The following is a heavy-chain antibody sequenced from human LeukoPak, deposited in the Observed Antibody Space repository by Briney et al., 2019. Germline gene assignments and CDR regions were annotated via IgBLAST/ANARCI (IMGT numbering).Heavy chain of an antibody. CDR3: AKFSPTPLLNYYYYGMDV. J-gene: IGHJ6*02. V-gene: IGHV3-23*01. CDR1: GLTFSTFA. Sequence: GGSLRLSCAASGLTFSTFAMSWVRQAPGTGLEWVSCFSGSGASTYYADSVKGRFTISRDNSKNTLYLQMNSPRAEDTAVYYCAKFSPTPLLNYYYYGMDVWGQGTTVTVSS. CDR2: FSGSGAST.